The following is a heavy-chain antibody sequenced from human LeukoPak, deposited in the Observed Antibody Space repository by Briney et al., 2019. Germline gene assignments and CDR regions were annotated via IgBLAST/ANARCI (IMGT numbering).Heavy chain of an antibody. CDR2: ISGSDSNT. V-gene: IGHV3-23*01. CDR1: GFTFSTYA. Sequence: GGSLRLSCAASGFTFSTYAMSWVRQAPGKGLEWVSAISGSDSNTYYAASVKGRFTISRDNSKSTLFLQMNSPRADDTAVYYCAKELYNYASSSFDYWGQGTLVTVSS. CDR3: AKELYNYASSSFDY. J-gene: IGHJ4*02. D-gene: IGHD5-18*01.